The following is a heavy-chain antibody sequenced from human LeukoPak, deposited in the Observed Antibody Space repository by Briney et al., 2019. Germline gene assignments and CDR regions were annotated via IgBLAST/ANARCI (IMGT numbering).Heavy chain of an antibody. J-gene: IGHJ4*02. CDR2: ISGSGGST. CDR3: AKNLVRGDY. Sequence: GGSLNPPCPASEFPFTSNPMTGFGQPPGRGLEWVSAISGSGGSTYYADSVKGRFTISRDNSKNTLYLQMNSLRAEDTAVYYCAKNLVRGDYWGQGTLVTVSS. CDR1: EFPFTSNP. V-gene: IGHV3-23*01. D-gene: IGHD3-10*01.